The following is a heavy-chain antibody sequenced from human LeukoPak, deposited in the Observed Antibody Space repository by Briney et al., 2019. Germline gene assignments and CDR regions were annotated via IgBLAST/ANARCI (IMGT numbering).Heavy chain of an antibody. CDR3: AKDLTYYYGLGSSTNAFDI. D-gene: IGHD3-10*01. J-gene: IGHJ3*02. CDR1: GFTFSSYA. V-gene: IGHV3-23*01. CDR2: ISGSGDYT. Sequence: GGSLRLSCAASGFTFSSYAMSWVRQAPGKGLEWVSGISGSGDYTYYADSLKGRFTISRDNSKNTLYLQMNSLRAEDRALYYCAKDLTYYYGLGSSTNAFDIWGQGTMVTVSS.